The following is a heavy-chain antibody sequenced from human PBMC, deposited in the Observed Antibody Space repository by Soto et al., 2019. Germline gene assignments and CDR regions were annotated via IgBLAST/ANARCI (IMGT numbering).Heavy chain of an antibody. D-gene: IGHD5-18*01. V-gene: IGHV1-69*12. J-gene: IGHJ6*02. CDR3: ATSQLGYSYGFVNGMDV. CDR1: GGTFSSYA. CDR2: IVPIFGTA. Sequence: QVQLVQSGAEVKKPGSSVKVSCKASGGTFSSYAISWVRQAPGQGLEWMGGIVPIFGTANYAQKFQGRVTITADESTSTAYMDLSSLRSEDTAVNYCATSQLGYSYGFVNGMDVWGQGTTVTVSS.